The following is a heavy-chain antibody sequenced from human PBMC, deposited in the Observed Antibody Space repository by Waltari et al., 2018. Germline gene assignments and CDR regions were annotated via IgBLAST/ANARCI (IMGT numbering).Heavy chain of an antibody. V-gene: IGHV3-23*01. Sequence: EVQLLESGGGLVQPGGSLRLSCAASGFTFSSYAMSWVRQAPGKGLEWVSAISGSGGSTYYPVSVKGRFTIARDNSKNTLYLQMNSLRAEDTAVYYCAKDPRRGSAFDIWGQGTMVTVSS. CDR3: AKDPRRGSAFDI. CDR2: ISGSGGST. J-gene: IGHJ3*02. D-gene: IGHD3-10*01. CDR1: GFTFSSYA.